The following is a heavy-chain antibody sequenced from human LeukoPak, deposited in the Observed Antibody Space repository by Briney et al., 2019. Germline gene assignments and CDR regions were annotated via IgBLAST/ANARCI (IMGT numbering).Heavy chain of an antibody. J-gene: IGHJ4*02. D-gene: IGHD2-2*01. CDR3: ARDAVVVPAASLDY. V-gene: IGHV3-66*01. CDR2: IYSGGST. Sequence: PGGSLRLSCAASGFTVSSNYMSWVRQAPGKGLEWVSVIYSGGSTYYADSVKGRFTISRDNSKNTLYLQMNSLRAEDTAVYYCARDAVVVPAASLDYWGQGTLVTVSS. CDR1: GFTVSSNY.